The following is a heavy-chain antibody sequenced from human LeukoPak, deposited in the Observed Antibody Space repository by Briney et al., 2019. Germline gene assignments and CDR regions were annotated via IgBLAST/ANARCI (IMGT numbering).Heavy chain of an antibody. CDR1: GFSFSDSG. J-gene: IGHJ4*02. V-gene: IGHV3-21*01. Sequence: NAGGSLRLSCAASGFSFSDSGMDWVRQAPGKGLEWVSSVSASSAFIWYEDSVKGRFTISRDNAKNSLYLRMSSLRAEDTALYFCVRELTVTSREDYFDLWGQGTLVTVSS. CDR2: VSASSAFI. D-gene: IGHD1-20*01. CDR3: VRELTVTSREDYFDL.